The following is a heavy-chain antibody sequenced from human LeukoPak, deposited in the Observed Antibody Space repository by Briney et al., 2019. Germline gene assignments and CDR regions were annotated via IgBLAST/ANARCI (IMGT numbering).Heavy chain of an antibody. V-gene: IGHV1-18*01. CDR1: GGPFSGHG. CDR3: ARRVAVARRDAFDI. J-gene: IGHJ3*02. Sequence: ASVKVSCKVSGGPFSGHGISWVRQAPGQGLEWMGWISSYNGNTNYAQKLQGRVTMSTDTSTGTAYMELRSLRSDDTAVYYCARRVAVARRDAFDIWGQGTMVTVSS. CDR2: ISSYNGNT. D-gene: IGHD6-19*01.